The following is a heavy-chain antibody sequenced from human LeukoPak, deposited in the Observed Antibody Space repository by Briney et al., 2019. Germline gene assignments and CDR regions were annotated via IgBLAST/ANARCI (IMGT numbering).Heavy chain of an antibody. D-gene: IGHD2-21*01. J-gene: IGHJ4*02. V-gene: IGHV3-48*03. CDR3: VPEITVVKG. CDR2: ISSSGSTI. CDR1: GFTFSSYE. Sequence: GGSLRLSCAASGFTFSSYEMNWVRQAPGKGLEWVSYISSSGSTIYYADSVKGRFTISRDNAKNSLFLQMNSLRAEDTAVYYCVPEITVVKGWGQGTLVTVSS.